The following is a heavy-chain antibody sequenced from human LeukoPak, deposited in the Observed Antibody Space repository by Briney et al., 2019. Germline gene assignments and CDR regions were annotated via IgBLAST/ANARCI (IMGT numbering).Heavy chain of an antibody. V-gene: IGHV1-46*01. D-gene: IGHD1-1*01. J-gene: IGHJ4*02. CDR1: GYTFTSYY. Sequence: ASVKVSCKASGYTFTSYYMHWVRQAPGQGLEWMGIINPSGGSTSYAQKFQGRVTMTTDTSTSTAYMELRSLRSDDTAVYYCARDKGTSDFDYWGQGTLVTVSS. CDR2: INPSGGST. CDR3: ARDKGTSDFDY.